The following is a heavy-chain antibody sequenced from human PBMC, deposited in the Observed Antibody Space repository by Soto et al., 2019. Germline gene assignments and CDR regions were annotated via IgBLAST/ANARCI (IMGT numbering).Heavy chain of an antibody. D-gene: IGHD5-12*01. CDR2: IYPGDSDT. Sequence: LGESLKISCKGSGYSFTSYLIGWVRQMPGKGLEWMGIIYPGDSDTRYSPSFQGQVTISADKSISTAYLQWSSLQASDTAVYYCASTRRDGYNNYYYDYGMDVWGQGTTVTVS. V-gene: IGHV5-51*01. CDR3: ASTRRDGYNNYYYDYGMDV. J-gene: IGHJ6*02. CDR1: GYSFTSYL.